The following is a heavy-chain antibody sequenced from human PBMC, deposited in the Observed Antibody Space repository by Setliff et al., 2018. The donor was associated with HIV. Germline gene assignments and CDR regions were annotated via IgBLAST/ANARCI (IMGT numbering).Heavy chain of an antibody. V-gene: IGHV4-4*08. Sequence: SETLSLTCTVSGASLSNYYWSWIRQSPGKGLEWIGYMYTSGSANFNPSLKSRATISLDTSKNQFSLKLSSVTAADTAVYYCARWNFMTTVTFDIWGRGTMVTVSS. D-gene: IGHD4-4*01. J-gene: IGHJ3*02. CDR2: MYTSGSA. CDR1: GASLSNYY. CDR3: ARWNFMTTVTFDI.